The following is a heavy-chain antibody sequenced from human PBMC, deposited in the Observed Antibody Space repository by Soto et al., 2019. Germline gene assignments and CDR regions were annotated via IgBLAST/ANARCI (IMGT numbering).Heavy chain of an antibody. J-gene: IGHJ6*04. V-gene: IGHV1-69*06. CDR3: ASLLLRYFDWLSYETYYYYGMDV. CDR1: GGTFSSYA. CDR2: IIPTFGTA. Sequence: SVKVSCKASGGTFSSYAISWVRQAPGQGLEWMGGIIPTFGTANYAQKFQGRVTITADKSTSTAYMELSSLRSEDTAVYYCASLLLRYFDWLSYETYYYYGMDVWGK. D-gene: IGHD3-9*01.